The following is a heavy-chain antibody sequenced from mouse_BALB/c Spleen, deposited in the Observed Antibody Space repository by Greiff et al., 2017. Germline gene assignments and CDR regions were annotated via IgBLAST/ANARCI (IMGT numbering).Heavy chain of an antibody. J-gene: IGHJ4*01. V-gene: IGHV5-6-5*01. CDR1: GFTFSSYA. Sequence: VKLVESGGGLVKPGGSLKLSCAASGFTFSSYAMSWVRQTPEKRLEWVASISSGGSTYYPDSVKGRFTISRDNARNILYLQMSSLRSEDTAMYYCARGYYGSRMYYAMDYWGQGTSVTVSS. D-gene: IGHD1-1*01. CDR2: ISSGGST. CDR3: ARGYYGSRMYYAMDY.